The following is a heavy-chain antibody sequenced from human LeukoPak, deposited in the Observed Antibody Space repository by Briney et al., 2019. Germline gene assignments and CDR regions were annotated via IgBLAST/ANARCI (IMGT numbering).Heavy chain of an antibody. CDR3: AAVGGRRATFGGGDDAFDI. V-gene: IGHV3-48*03. CDR2: IRGSGSTI. J-gene: IGHJ3*02. CDR1: GFTFSRYE. Sequence: VGALRLSCADSGFTFSRYEMNRVRQAPREGLEGASYIRGSGSTIYYPHSLKGRFIISIDNAKNTLYMQMNSLRAEDTAVYCCAAVGGRRATFGGGDDAFDIWGQGTMVTVSS. D-gene: IGHD3-16*01.